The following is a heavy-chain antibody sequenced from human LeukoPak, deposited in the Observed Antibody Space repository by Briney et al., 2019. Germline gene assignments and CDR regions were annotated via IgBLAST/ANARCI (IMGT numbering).Heavy chain of an antibody. D-gene: IGHD2-15*01. CDR1: GFTFDEYA. CDR3: AKDRYCPFNSCPTDH. V-gene: IGHV3-43*02. CDR2: ISGDGSKT. Sequence: GGSLRLSCAASGFTFDEYAMHWVRQAPGKGLEWISLISGDGSKTNYADSVRGRFTISRDNSKNSLYLQMNSLRTEDTALYYCAKDRYCPFNSCPTDHWGHGTLVTVSS. J-gene: IGHJ4*01.